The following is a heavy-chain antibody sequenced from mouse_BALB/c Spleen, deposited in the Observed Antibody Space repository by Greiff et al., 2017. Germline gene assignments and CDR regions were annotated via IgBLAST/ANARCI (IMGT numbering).Heavy chain of an antibody. V-gene: IGHV5-4*02. CDR2: ISDGGSYT. J-gene: IGHJ2*01. CDR1: GFTFSDYY. Sequence: EVKLVESGGGLMKPGGSLKLSCAASGFTFSDYYMYWVRQTPEKRLEWFATISDGGSYTYYPDSVKGRFTISRDNAKNNLYLQMSSLKSEDTAMYYCARGGYGSSIDYWGQGTTLTVSA. CDR3: ARGGYGSSIDY. D-gene: IGHD1-1*01.